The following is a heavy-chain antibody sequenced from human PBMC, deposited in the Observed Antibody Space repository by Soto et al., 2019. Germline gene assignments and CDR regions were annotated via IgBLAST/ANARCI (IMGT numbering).Heavy chain of an antibody. CDR2: VFYGDST. V-gene: IGHV4-59*01. D-gene: IGHD5-18*01. CDR3: ASDADTGMTT. J-gene: IGHJ4*02. Sequence: KTSETLSLTCTVSGVSMNNNYWSWIRQPPGKGLEWIGYVFYGDSTTYSPSLRSRVTISVDTSKNQFSLKVNSVTAADTAVYYCASDADTGMTTWGQGLLVTVSS. CDR1: GVSMNNNY.